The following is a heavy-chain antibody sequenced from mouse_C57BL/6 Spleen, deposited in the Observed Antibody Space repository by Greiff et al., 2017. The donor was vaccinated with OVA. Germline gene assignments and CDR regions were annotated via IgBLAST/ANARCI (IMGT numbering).Heavy chain of an antibody. CDR2: ISSGSSTI. D-gene: IGHD1-1*01. CDR1: GFTFSDYG. CDR3: ARGVLYYYGSSYYFDY. Sequence: VQLKESGGGLVKPGGSLKLSCAASGFTFSDYGMHWVRQAPEKGLEWVAYISSGSSTIYYADTVKGRFTISRDNAKNTLFLQMTSLRSEDTAMYYCARGVLYYYGSSYYFDYWGQGTTLTVSS. J-gene: IGHJ2*01. V-gene: IGHV5-17*01.